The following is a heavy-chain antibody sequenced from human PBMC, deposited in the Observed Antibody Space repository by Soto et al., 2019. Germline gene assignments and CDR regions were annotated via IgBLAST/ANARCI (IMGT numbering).Heavy chain of an antibody. J-gene: IGHJ4*02. D-gene: IGHD5-12*01. V-gene: IGHV3-33*01. CDR1: GFTFSSYG. CDR2: IWYDGSNK. Sequence: PGGSLRLSCAASGFTFSSYGMHWVRQAPGKGLEWVAVIWYDGSNKYYADSVKGRFTISRDNSKNTLYLQMNSLRAEDTAVYYCAVGYSGYDLLAYWGQGTLVTVSS. CDR3: AVGYSGYDLLAY.